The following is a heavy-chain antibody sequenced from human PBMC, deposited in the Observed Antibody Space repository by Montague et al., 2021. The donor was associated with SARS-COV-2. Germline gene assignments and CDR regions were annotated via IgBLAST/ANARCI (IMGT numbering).Heavy chain of an antibody. J-gene: IGHJ4*02. D-gene: IGHD2-2*01. CDR1: GASTNCNSYY. CDR3: ARIVGDCSSDSCYAVR. Sequence: SETLSLTCAVSGASTNCNSYYWGWIHQPRGKGLDWIGSICYTGYTCYPPSRESRVTMSDDTSKNQFSLNLTAVTAADTAVYYCARIVGDCSSDSCYAVRWGQGTVVTVSS. V-gene: IGHV4-39*01. CDR2: ICYTGYT.